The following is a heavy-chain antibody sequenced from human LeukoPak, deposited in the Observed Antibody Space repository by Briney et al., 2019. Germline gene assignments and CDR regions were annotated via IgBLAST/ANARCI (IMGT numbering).Heavy chain of an antibody. J-gene: IGHJ4*02. D-gene: IGHD3-22*01. CDR1: GGSISRYY. CDR3: ARLDDREKFDS. Sequence: SETLSLTCTVSGGSISRYYWSWIRQPPGKGLEWIGFTYTSVTTKYNLSLRSRVTISVDTSKSQLSLKVSSVTASDTAVYYCARLDDREKFDSWGQGTLVTVSS. CDR2: TYTSVTT. V-gene: IGHV4-4*09.